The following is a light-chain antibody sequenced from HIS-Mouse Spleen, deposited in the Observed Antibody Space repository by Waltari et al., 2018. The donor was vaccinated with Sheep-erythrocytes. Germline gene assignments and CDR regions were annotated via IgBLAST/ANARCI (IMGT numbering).Light chain of an antibody. Sequence: SYELTQPPSVSVSPGQTASITCSGDKLGEKYACWYQQKPGQSPVLGIYHDSKRPSGIPERFSGPNSGNTAPLTSSATQAMHEADYYCQAWDSSTAVFGGGTNLTVL. CDR2: HDS. CDR1: KLGEKY. CDR3: QAWDSSTAV. J-gene: IGLJ2*01. V-gene: IGLV3-1*01.